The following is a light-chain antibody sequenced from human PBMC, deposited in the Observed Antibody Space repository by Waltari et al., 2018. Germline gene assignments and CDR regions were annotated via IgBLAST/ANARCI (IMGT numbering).Light chain of an antibody. Sequence: QSVLTQPPSVSGTPGQRVTISCSGSSSNIGRDNVYWYQQLPGTAPKLLIYKNTQRPAGVPDRVSGAKSGTSAARAISGLRSEDETDDYGAAWDDRLGGYLFGTGTKVTVL. CDR3: AAWDDRLGGYL. V-gene: IGLV1-47*01. CDR1: SSNIGRDN. CDR2: KNT. J-gene: IGLJ1*01.